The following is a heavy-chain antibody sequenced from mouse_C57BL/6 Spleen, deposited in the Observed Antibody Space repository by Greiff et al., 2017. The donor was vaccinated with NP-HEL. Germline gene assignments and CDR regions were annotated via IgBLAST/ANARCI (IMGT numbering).Heavy chain of an antibody. V-gene: IGHV1-52*01. CDR1: GYTFTSYW. Sequence: QVQLQQPGAELVRPGSSVKLSCKASGYTFTSYWLHWVKQRPIQGLEWIGNIDPSDSETHYNQKFKDKATLTVDKSSSTAYMQLSSLTSEDSAVYYCAREGGLGRAMDYWGQGTSVTVSS. J-gene: IGHJ4*01. CDR3: AREGGLGRAMDY. D-gene: IGHD4-1*01. CDR2: IDPSDSET.